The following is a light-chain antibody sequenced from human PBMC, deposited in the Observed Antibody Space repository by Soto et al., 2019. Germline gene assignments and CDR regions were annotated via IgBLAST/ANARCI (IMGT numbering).Light chain of an antibody. CDR1: SSDVGAYNY. CDR2: DVS. CDR3: SSYTTINTLI. Sequence: QSVLTQPRSVSGSPGQSVTISCTGTSSDVGAYNYVSWYQQHPGKAPKLMIYDVSKWPSGVPDRFSGSKSGNTASLTISGLQAEDEADYYCSSYTTINTLIFGGGTKLTVL. V-gene: IGLV2-11*01. J-gene: IGLJ2*01.